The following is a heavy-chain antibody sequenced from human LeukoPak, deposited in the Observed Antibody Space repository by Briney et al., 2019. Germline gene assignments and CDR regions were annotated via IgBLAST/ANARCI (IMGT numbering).Heavy chain of an antibody. J-gene: IGHJ4*02. CDR2: IYTSGST. CDR1: GGSISSGSYY. CDR3: ARVPIPVSGSYPSAFDY. Sequence: TLSLTCTVSGGSISSGSYYWSWIRQPAGKGLEWIGRIYTSGSTNYNPSLKSRVTISVDTSKNQFSLKLSSVTAADTAVYYCARVPIPVSGSYPSAFDYWGQGTLVTVSS. V-gene: IGHV4-61*02. D-gene: IGHD1-26*01.